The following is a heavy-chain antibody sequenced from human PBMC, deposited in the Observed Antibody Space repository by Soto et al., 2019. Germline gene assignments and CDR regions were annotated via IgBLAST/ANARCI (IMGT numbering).Heavy chain of an antibody. J-gene: IGHJ6*03. V-gene: IGHV1-8*01. D-gene: IGHD3-10*01. Sequence: ASVKVSCKASRYTFTSYDINWVRQATGQGLEWMGWMNPNSGNTGYAQKFQGRVTMTRNTSISTAYMELSSLRSEDTAVYYCARARRAITMVRGVTNYYYYMDVWGKGTTVTVSS. CDR3: ARARRAITMVRGVTNYYYYMDV. CDR1: RYTFTSYD. CDR2: MNPNSGNT.